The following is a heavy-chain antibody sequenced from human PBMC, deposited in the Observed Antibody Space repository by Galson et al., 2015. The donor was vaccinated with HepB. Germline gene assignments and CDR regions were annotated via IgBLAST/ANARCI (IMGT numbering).Heavy chain of an antibody. J-gene: IGHJ4*02. CDR2: ISYDGSNK. V-gene: IGHV3-30*04. Sequence: SLRLSCAASGFTFSSYAMHWVRQAPGKGLEWVAVISYDGSNKYYADSVKGRFTISRDNSKNTLYLQMNSLRAEDTAVYYCARESSGYLFDYWGQGTLVTVSS. D-gene: IGHD5-12*01. CDR3: ARESSGYLFDY. CDR1: GFTFSSYA.